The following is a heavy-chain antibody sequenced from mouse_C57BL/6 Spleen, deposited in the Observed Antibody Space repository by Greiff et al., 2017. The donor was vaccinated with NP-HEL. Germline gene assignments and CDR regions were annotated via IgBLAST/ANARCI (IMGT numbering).Heavy chain of an antibody. Sequence: EVKLQESGPGMVKPSQSLSLTCTVTGYSITSGYDWHWIRHFPGNKLEWMGYISYSGSTNYNPSLKSRISITNDTSKNHFFLKLNSVTTEDTATYYCARGDGDTIVTTPFAYWGQGTLVTVSA. CDR3: ARGDGDTIVTTPFAY. V-gene: IGHV3-1*01. CDR2: ISYSGST. CDR1: GYSITSGYD. J-gene: IGHJ3*01. D-gene: IGHD2-5*01.